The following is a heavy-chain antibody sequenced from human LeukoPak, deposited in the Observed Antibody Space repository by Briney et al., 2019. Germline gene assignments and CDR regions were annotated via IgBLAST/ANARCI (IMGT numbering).Heavy chain of an antibody. V-gene: IGHV4-4*07. D-gene: IGHD3-22*01. CDR1: GGSISSYY. CDR3: ARDYYDSSGYYWWYFDY. Sequence: PSETLSLTCTVSGGSISSYYWSWIRQPAGKGLEWIGRIYTSGSTNYNPSLKSRVTMSVDTSKNQFSLKPSSVTAADTAVYYCARDYYDSSGYYWWYFDYWGQGTLVTVSS. J-gene: IGHJ4*02. CDR2: IYTSGST.